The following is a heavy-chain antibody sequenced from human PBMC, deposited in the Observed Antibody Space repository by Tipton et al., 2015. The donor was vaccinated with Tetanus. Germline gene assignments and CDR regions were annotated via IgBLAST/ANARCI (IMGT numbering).Heavy chain of an antibody. V-gene: IGHV4-59*12. J-gene: IGHJ4*02. Sequence: TLSLTCTVSGGSISSYYWSWIRQPPGKGLEWIGYIYYSGSAYYNPSLKSRVTISIDTSKNQFSLKLSSVTAADTAVYYCGRVPVDDGAKGGNIDYWGQGTQVTVSS. CDR1: GGSISSYY. D-gene: IGHD4-23*01. CDR2: IYYSGSA. CDR3: GRVPVDDGAKGGNIDY.